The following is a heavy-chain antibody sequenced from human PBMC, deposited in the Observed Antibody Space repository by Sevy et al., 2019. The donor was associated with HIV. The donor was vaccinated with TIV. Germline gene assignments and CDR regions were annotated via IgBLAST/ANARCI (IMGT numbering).Heavy chain of an antibody. V-gene: IGHV3-23*01. Sequence: GGSLRLSCAASGISFSNYAVSWVRQAPEKGLEWVSGISGSGDSTYYTDSVKGRFTISRDNCNNMLYLQMNNLRAEDTAVYYCAKGGVHCRPFETWGQGTLVTVSS. CDR3: AKGGVHCRPFET. J-gene: IGHJ5*02. D-gene: IGHD2-21*02. CDR2: ISGSGDST. CDR1: GISFSNYA.